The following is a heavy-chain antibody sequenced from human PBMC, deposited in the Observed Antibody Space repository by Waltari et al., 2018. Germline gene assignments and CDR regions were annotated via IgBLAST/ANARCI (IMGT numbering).Heavy chain of an antibody. Sequence: QVQLQESGPGLVKPSQTLSLTCTVSGGSISRGSYYWSWIRQPAGKGLEWIGRIYTSGITNYNPSLKSRVTISVDTSKNQFSLKLSSVTAADTAVYYCASMVRGVPPRTDYYYGMDVWGQGTTVTVSS. D-gene: IGHD3-10*01. V-gene: IGHV4-61*02. CDR3: ASMVRGVPPRTDYYYGMDV. J-gene: IGHJ6*02. CDR1: GGSISRGSYY. CDR2: IYTSGIT.